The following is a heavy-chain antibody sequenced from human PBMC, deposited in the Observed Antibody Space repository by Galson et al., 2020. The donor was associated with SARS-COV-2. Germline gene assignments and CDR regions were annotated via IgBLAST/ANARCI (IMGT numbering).Heavy chain of an antibody. CDR2: IDPDGSER. J-gene: IGHJ4*02. CDR3: ARDYDY. CDR1: VFTSEVYW. Sequence: QLGESLKISCEGTVFTSEVYWVHWFRQAPGQGLEWVASIDPDGSERSNVASVRGRITIFRDNAKNSVYLQMNNLRVADTGLYYCARDYDYWGQGILVTVSP. V-gene: IGHV3-7*01.